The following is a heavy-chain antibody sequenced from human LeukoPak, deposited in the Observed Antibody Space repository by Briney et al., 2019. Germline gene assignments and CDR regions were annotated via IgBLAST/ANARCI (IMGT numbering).Heavy chain of an antibody. J-gene: IGHJ3*02. CDR3: ARLHRGEEAFDI. V-gene: IGHV4-59*01. CDR1: GGSISSYY. Sequence: PSETLSLTCTVSGGSISSYYCSWIRQSPGKGLEWNGYIYYSGSTNYNPSLKSRVTISVDTSKNQFSLKLSSVTTADTAVYYCARLHRGEEAFDIWGQGTMVTVSS. CDR2: IYYSGST.